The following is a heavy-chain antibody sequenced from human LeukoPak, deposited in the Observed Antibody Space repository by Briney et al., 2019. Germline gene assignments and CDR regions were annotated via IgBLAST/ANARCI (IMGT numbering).Heavy chain of an antibody. J-gene: IGHJ4*02. V-gene: IGHV3-7*03. CDR1: GFTFSRHW. D-gene: IGHD4-17*01. CDR2: INPDGGDK. Sequence: GGSLRLSCVASGFTFSRHWMTWLRQAPGKGLEWLANINPDGGDKFYLDSVKGRFTMSRDNDWNTLYLQMDSLRADDTAVYYCARLKGTTSVFDYWGQGTLVTVSS. CDR3: ARLKGTTSVFDY.